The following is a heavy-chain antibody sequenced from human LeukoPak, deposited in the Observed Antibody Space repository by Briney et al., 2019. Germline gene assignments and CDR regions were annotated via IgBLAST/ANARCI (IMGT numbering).Heavy chain of an antibody. J-gene: IGHJ6*02. Sequence: RASVKVSCKASGYTFTGYYTHWVRQAPGQGLEWMGWINPNSGGTNYAQKFQGRVTMTRDTSISTAYMELSRLRSDDTAVYYCARDHSPHCSSTSCYHYYGMDVWGQGTTVTVSS. CDR3: ARDHSPHCSSTSCYHYYGMDV. CDR2: INPNSGGT. V-gene: IGHV1-2*02. D-gene: IGHD2-2*01. CDR1: GYTFTGYY.